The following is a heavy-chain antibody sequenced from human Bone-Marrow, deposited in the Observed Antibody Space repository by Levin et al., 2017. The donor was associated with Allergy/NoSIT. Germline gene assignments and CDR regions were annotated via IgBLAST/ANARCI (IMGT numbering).Heavy chain of an antibody. V-gene: IGHV3-48*02. CDR3: ARDCPHLSYSSTWYYYYGMDV. D-gene: IGHD6-13*01. Sequence: PGASLRLSCAASGFTFSNSSMNWVRQAPGKGLEWVSYISDSSSSIFYADSVKGRFTISRDNAKNSLFLQMNSLRDEDTAVYYCARDCPHLSYSSTWYYYYGMDVWGQGTTVTVSS. CDR1: GFTFSNSS. CDR2: ISDSSSSI. J-gene: IGHJ6*02.